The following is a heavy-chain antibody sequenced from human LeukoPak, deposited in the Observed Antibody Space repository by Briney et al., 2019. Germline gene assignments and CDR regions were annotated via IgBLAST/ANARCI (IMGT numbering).Heavy chain of an antibody. CDR2: INHSGST. CDR3: ARGYSGYDRVDY. J-gene: IGHJ4*02. CDR1: GGSFSGYY. V-gene: IGHV4-34*01. Sequence: SETLSLTCAVYGGSFSGYYWSWIRQPPGKGLEWIGEINHSGSTNYNPSLKSRVTISVDTSKNQFSLKLSSVTAADTAVYYCARGYSGYDRVDYWGQGTLVTVSS. D-gene: IGHD5-12*01.